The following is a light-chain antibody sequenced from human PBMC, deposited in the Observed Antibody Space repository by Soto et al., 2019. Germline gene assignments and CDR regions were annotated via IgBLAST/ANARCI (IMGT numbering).Light chain of an antibody. CDR1: QSVSSN. CDR3: QQYNNWPPVT. J-gene: IGKJ4*01. CDR2: GAS. Sequence: EIVISQSPSTLSASPGERATLSCRASQSVSSNLAWYQQKPGQAPRLLIYGASTRATGIPARFSGSGSGTEFTLTISSLQSEDFAVYYCQQYNNWPPVTFGGGTKVDIK. V-gene: IGKV3-15*01.